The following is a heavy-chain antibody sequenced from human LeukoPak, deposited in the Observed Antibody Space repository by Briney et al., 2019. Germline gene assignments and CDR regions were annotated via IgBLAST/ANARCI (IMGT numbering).Heavy chain of an antibody. D-gene: IGHD3-22*01. J-gene: IGHJ5*02. CDR2: IRASGGGT. CDR1: GFTLSSYG. V-gene: IGHV3-23*01. CDR3: ARDLGQYYDTSDNWFDP. Sequence: PGGSLRLSCAASGFTLSSYGMSWVRQAPGKGLEWVSAIRASGGGTYYADSVKGRFTISRDDSKNTLYLQMNSLRAEDTAVYYCARDLGQYYDTSDNWFDPWGQGTLVTVSS.